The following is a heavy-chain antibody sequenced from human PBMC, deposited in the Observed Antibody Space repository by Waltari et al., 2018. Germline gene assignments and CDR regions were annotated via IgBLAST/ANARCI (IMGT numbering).Heavy chain of an antibody. V-gene: IGHV3-53*01. CDR2: IYSGGGT. CDR1: GFNVSSNY. J-gene: IGHJ4*02. Sequence: EFPLVESGGGLVQPGGSLGLSCVISGFNVSSNYLNWVRQAPGKGLEWVSVIYSGGGTNYAESVKGRFSVSRDNSKNTLFLQMNSLRADDTAVYYCARDYSSWGFDYWGQGTLVTVSP. CDR3: ARDYSSWGFDY. D-gene: IGHD6-19*01.